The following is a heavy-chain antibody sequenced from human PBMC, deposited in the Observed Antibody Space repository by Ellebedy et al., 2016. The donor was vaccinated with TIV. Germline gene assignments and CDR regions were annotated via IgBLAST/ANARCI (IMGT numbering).Heavy chain of an antibody. CDR1: GYTFTSYD. D-gene: IGHD2-2*01. V-gene: IGHV1-8*01. Sequence: ASVKVSXXASGYTFTSYDINWVRQATGQGFEWMGWMNPNSGNTGYAQKFQGRVTMTRDTSISTAYMELSRLRSDDTAVYYCARGPWDCSSTSCRYWYFDLWGRGALVTVSS. CDR2: MNPNSGNT. CDR3: ARGPWDCSSTSCRYWYFDL. J-gene: IGHJ2*01.